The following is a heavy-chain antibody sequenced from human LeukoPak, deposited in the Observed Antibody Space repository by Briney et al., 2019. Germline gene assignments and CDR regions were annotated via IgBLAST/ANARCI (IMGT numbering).Heavy chain of an antibody. V-gene: IGHV4-34*01. Sequence: SETLSLTCAVYGGSFSGYYWSWIRQPPGKGLEWIGEINHSGSTNYNPSLKSRVTISVDTSKNQFSLKLSSVTAADTAVYYCARVDIVATIAPWGQGTLVTVSS. CDR3: ARVDIVATIAP. D-gene: IGHD5-12*01. J-gene: IGHJ5*02. CDR2: INHSGST. CDR1: GGSFSGYY.